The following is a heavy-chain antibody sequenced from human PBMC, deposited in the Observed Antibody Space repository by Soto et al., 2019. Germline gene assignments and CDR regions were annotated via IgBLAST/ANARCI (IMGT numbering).Heavy chain of an antibody. V-gene: IGHV4-34*01. D-gene: IGHD7-27*01. Sequence: SETLSLTCAVYGGSFSGYYWSWIRQPPGKGLEWIGEINHSGSTNYNPSLKSRVTISVGTSKNQFSLKLSSVTAADTAVYYCARGRANWGSTYYYYGMDVWGQGTTVTVSS. CDR2: INHSGST. CDR3: ARGRANWGSTYYYYGMDV. J-gene: IGHJ6*02. CDR1: GGSFSGYY.